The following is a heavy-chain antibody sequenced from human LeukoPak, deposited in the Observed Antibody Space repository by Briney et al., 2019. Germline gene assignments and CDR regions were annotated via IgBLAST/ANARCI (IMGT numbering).Heavy chain of an antibody. CDR1: GFTFSSYA. J-gene: IGHJ4*02. CDR2: ISYDGSNK. CDR3: ARDIDYYDSSGPSDY. Sequence: GRSLRLSCAAPGFTFSSYAMHWVRQAPGKGLEWVAVISYDGSNKYYADSVKGRFTISRDNSKNTLYLQMNSLRAEDTAVYYCARDIDYYDSSGPSDYWGQGTLVTVSS. V-gene: IGHV3-30-3*01. D-gene: IGHD3-22*01.